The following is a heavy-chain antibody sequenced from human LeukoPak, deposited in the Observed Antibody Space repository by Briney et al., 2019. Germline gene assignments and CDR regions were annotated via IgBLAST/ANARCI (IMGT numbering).Heavy chain of an antibody. CDR1: GFTFSSYG. D-gene: IGHD6-6*01. CDR3: ARDDYSSSLWFDP. J-gene: IGHJ5*02. CDR2: ISSSSSYI. V-gene: IGHV3-21*01. Sequence: GGSLRLSCAASGFTFSSYGMHWVRQAPGKGLEWVSSISSSSSYIYYADSVKGRFTISRDNAKNSLYLQMNSLRAEDTAVYYSARDDYSSSLWFDPWGQGTLVTVSS.